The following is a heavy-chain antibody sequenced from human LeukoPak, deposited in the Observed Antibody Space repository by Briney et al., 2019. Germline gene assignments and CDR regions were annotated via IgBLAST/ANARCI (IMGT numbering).Heavy chain of an antibody. CDR2: FDPEDGET. D-gene: IGHD4-23*01. V-gene: IGHV1-24*01. CDR1: GYTLTELS. J-gene: IGHJ4*02. CDR3: ATSRTTVVSPSGYFDY. Sequence: ASVKVSCKVSGYTLTELSMHWVRQAPGKGLEWMGGFDPEDGETIYAQKFQGRVTMTEDTSTDTAYMELSSLRSEDTAVYYCATSRTTVVSPSGYFDYWGRGTLVTVSS.